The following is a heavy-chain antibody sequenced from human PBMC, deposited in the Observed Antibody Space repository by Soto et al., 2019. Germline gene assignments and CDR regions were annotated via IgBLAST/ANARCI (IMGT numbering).Heavy chain of an antibody. J-gene: IGHJ4*02. D-gene: IGHD2-21*02. CDR1: GGSISSGGYY. Sequence: SETLSLTCTVSGGSISSGGYYWSWIRQHPGKGLEWIGYIYYSGSTYYNPSLKSRVTISVDTSKNQFSLKLSSVTAADTAVYYCARGQDTRYIVVVTAPFDYWGQGTLVTVSS. CDR2: IYYSGST. CDR3: ARGQDTRYIVVVTAPFDY. V-gene: IGHV4-31*03.